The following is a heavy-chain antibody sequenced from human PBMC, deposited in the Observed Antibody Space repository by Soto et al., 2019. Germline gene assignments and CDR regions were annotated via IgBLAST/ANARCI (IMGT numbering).Heavy chain of an antibody. Sequence: QVQLVQSGAEVKKPGSSVKVSCKASGGTFSSYAISWVRQAPGQGLEWMGGIIPIFGTANHAQKFHGRVTITAEESTSTAYMELSSLRSEDTAVYYCARYEVPAAIGGWFDPWGQGTLVTVSS. CDR2: IIPIFGTA. CDR3: ARYEVPAAIGGWFDP. D-gene: IGHD2-2*01. J-gene: IGHJ5*02. V-gene: IGHV1-69*01. CDR1: GGTFSSYA.